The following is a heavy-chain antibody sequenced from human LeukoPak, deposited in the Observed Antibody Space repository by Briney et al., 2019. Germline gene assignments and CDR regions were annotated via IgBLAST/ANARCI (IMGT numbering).Heavy chain of an antibody. V-gene: IGHV1-8*01. D-gene: IGHD4-17*01. CDR1: GYTFTSYD. CDR3: ARDGQGNYGDAFDY. J-gene: IGHJ4*02. CDR2: MNPNSGNT. Sequence: ASVKVSCKASGYTFTSYDINWVRQAPGQGLEWMGWMNPNSGNTGYAQKFQGRVTMTTDTSTSTAYMELRSLRSDDTAVYYCARDGQGNYGDAFDYWGQGTLVTVSS.